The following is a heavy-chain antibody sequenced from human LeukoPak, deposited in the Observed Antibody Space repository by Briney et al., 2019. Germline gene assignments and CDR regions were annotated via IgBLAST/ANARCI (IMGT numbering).Heavy chain of an antibody. D-gene: IGHD4-17*01. V-gene: IGHV4-34*01. CDR3: ATTSVTPDAFDI. Sequence: PSETLSLTCAVYGGSFSGYYWSWIRQPPGKGLEWIGDINHSGSTNYNPSLKSRVTISVDTSKNQFSLKLSSVTAADTAVYYCATTSVTPDAFDIWGQGTMVTVSS. CDR1: GGSFSGYY. J-gene: IGHJ3*02. CDR2: INHSGST.